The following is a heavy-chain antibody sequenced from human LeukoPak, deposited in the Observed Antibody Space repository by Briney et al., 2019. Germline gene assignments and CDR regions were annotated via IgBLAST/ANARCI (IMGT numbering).Heavy chain of an antibody. D-gene: IGHD2-2*01. CDR1: GGYISSYY. CDR3: AITTSWLPDVFDI. V-gene: IGHV4-4*07. CDR2: FHTTGST. J-gene: IGHJ3*02. Sequence: SESLCLTLTASGGYISSYYWSWIRQPPGKRLEWIGRFHTTGSTNYNPSHKSRVTMSVDTSKNQFSLKLSSVTAADTAVYYCAITTSWLPDVFDIWGQGTMVTVSS.